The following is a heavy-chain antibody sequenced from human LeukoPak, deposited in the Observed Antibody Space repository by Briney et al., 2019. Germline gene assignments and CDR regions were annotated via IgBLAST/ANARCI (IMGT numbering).Heavy chain of an antibody. V-gene: IGHV1-69*05. CDR1: GYTFTGYY. Sequence: GASVKVSCKASGYTFTGYYMHWVRQAPGQGLEWMGGIIPIFGTANYAQKFQGRVTITTDESTSTAYMELSSLRSEDTAVYYCARAEGDGYDYPYYFDYWGQGTLVTVSS. CDR2: IIPIFGTA. CDR3: ARAEGDGYDYPYYFDY. D-gene: IGHD5-12*01. J-gene: IGHJ4*02.